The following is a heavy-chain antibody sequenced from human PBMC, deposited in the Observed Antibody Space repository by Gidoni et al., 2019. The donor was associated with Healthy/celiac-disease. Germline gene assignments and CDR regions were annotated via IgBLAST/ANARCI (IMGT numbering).Heavy chain of an antibody. V-gene: IGHV4-39*01. CDR1: GGSISSSRYS. Sequence: QLQLQESGPGLVKPSETLSLTCTVSGGSISSSRYSCGWIRQPPGKGLAWIGSSYYSGSTYYNPSLKSRVTISGDTSKNQFSLKLSSVTAADTAVYYCARHMKPPPIPAMLRFLEWLPSTYGMDVWGQGTTVTVSS. J-gene: IGHJ6*02. CDR3: ARHMKPPPIPAMLRFLEWLPSTYGMDV. CDR2: SYYSGST. D-gene: IGHD3-3*01.